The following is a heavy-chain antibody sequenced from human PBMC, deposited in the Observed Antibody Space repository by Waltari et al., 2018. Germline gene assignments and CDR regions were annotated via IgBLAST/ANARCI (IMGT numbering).Heavy chain of an antibody. V-gene: IGHV4-59*12. CDR1: GGSIRSFY. CDR2: IYYSGTT. CDR3: ARSVYDYRASFDY. Sequence: QVQLQESGPGLVKPSETLYLNCNVSGGSIRSFYWSWIRQPPGKGLEWIGYIYYSGTTSYNPALKSRVTISLDMSRNQFSLKLSSVTAADTAIYYCARSVYDYRASFDYWGQGNMVTVSS. D-gene: IGHD5-12*01. J-gene: IGHJ4*02.